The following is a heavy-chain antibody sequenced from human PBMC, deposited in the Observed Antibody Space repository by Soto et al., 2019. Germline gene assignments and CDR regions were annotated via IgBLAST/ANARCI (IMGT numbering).Heavy chain of an antibody. D-gene: IGHD3-22*01. J-gene: IGHJ5*02. Sequence: QVTLKESGPVLVKPTETVTLTCTVSGFSLSNARMGVSWIRQPPGKALEWLAHIFSNDEKAYSTSLKSRLTISKDTSKRKVVLTLTNMDPLDTATYYSARLRITMIVVVIPLPVPPVWFDPWGQGTLVTVSS. CDR3: ARLRITMIVVVIPLPVPPVWFDP. CDR1: GFSLSNARMG. V-gene: IGHV2-26*01. CDR2: IFSNDEK.